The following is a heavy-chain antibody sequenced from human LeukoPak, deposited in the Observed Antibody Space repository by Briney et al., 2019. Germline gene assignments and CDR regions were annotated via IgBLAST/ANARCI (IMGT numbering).Heavy chain of an antibody. J-gene: IGHJ5*02. D-gene: IGHD6-19*01. V-gene: IGHV3-23*01. CDR2: ISGSGYTT. CDR3: AKEVGSGWSEYNWFDP. Sequence: GGSLRLSCAASGFTFSSYGMGWVRQAPGKALEWVSGISGSGYTTYYADSVKGRFTIFRDNSKNTLYLQMNSLRAEDTAVYYCAKEVGSGWSEYNWFDPWGQGTLVTVSS. CDR1: GFTFSSYG.